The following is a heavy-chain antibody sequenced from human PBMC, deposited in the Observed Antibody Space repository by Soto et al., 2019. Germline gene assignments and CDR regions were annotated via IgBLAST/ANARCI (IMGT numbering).Heavy chain of an antibody. CDR3: ARVSMGSYRWWFDP. V-gene: IGHV1-18*01. Sequence: ASVKVSCKASGYTFTSYGISWVRQAPGQGLEWMGWISAYNGNTNYAQKLQGRVTMTTDTSTSTAYMELRSLRSDDTAVYYWARVSMGSYRWWFDPWGQGTLVTVSS. J-gene: IGHJ5*02. CDR2: ISAYNGNT. D-gene: IGHD3-16*02. CDR1: GYTFTSYG.